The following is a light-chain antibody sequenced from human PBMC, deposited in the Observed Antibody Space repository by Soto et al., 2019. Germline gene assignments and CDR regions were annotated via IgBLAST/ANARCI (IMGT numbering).Light chain of an antibody. CDR3: AAWDDSLSGDV. Sequence: QSVLTQPPSASGTPGQRVTISCSGSSSNIGSSTVNWYQQLPGTAPKLLIYRDNQRPSGVPDRFSGSKSGTSASLAISGLQSEDEAGYYCAAWDDSLSGDVLGTGTKLTVL. CDR1: SSNIGSST. V-gene: IGLV1-44*01. CDR2: RDN. J-gene: IGLJ1*01.